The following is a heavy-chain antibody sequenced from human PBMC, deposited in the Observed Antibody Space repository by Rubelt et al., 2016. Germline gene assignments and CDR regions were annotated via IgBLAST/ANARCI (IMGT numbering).Heavy chain of an antibody. CDR1: GGSISSYY. D-gene: IGHD6-13*01. V-gene: IGHV4-59*12. CDR2: IYYSGST. CDR3: ARGRRGSSSWLGRDYYGMDV. Sequence: QVQLQESGPGLVKPSETLSLTCTVSGGSISSYYWSWIRQPPGKGLEWIGYIYYSGSTNYNPSLKSRVTISVDTSKNQFSLKLSPVTAADTAVYYCARGRRGSSSWLGRDYYGMDVWGQGTTVTVSS. J-gene: IGHJ6*02.